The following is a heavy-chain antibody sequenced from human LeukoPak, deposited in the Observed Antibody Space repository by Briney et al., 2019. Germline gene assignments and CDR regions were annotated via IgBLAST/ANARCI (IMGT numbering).Heavy chain of an antibody. CDR2: VYYSGST. CDR3: ARARGYCSSTSCFSFDY. V-gene: IGHV4-59*01. D-gene: IGHD2-2*01. CDR1: GGSISSYY. J-gene: IGHJ4*02. Sequence: SETLSLTCVVSGGSISSYYWNWIRQPPGKGLEWIGYVYYSGSTNYNPSLKSRVTISVDMSKNQFSLKLSSVTAADTAVYYCARARGYCSSTSCFSFDYWGQGTLVTVSS.